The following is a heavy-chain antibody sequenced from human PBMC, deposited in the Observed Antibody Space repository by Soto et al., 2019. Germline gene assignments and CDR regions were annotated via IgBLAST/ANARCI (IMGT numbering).Heavy chain of an antibody. J-gene: IGHJ3*02. CDR3: TIGSWSGEVFDI. CDR1: GGTFSTYS. Sequence: QVQLVQSGAEVKKPGSSVKVSCKDSGGTFSTYSMFWVRQAPGLGLEWMGRIIPMLGVRNYAQRFQDRVTITADKSTATVHMELSSLRSEDTALYFCTIGSWSGEVFDIWGQGTMVTVSS. CDR2: IIPMLGVR. V-gene: IGHV1-69*02. D-gene: IGHD2-21*01.